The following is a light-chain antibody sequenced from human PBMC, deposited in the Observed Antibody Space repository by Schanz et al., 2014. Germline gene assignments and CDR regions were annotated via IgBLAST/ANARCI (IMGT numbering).Light chain of an antibody. CDR2: SAS. CDR1: QSVSNNF. J-gene: IGKJ2*01. V-gene: IGKV3D-20*02. Sequence: EIVLTQSPATLSLSPGERATLSCGASQSVSNNFLAWFQQKPGLAPRLLIFSASTRATGIPARFSGSGSETEFTLTISSLEPEDFAVYYCQQRSNGGAFGQGTKLEIK. CDR3: QQRSNGGA.